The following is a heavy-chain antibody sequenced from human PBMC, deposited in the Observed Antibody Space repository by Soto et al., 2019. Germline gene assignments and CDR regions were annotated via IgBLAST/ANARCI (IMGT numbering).Heavy chain of an antibody. V-gene: IGHV1-2*02. Sequence: ASVKVSCKASGYTFTAYSMHWVRQAPGQGLEWIGWFNPNSGDTVYAEKFQGRVTLTRDTSISTAYMELSSLRSDETALYYCARDASAVLALDYWGQGTLVTVSS. CDR2: FNPNSGDT. CDR1: GYTFTAYS. J-gene: IGHJ4*02. D-gene: IGHD6-19*01. CDR3: ARDASAVLALDY.